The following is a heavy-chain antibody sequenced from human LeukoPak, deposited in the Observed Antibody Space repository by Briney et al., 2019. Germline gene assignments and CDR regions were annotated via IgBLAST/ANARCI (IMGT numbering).Heavy chain of an antibody. Sequence: PLETLSLTCTVSGDSISGYYWSWIRQPPGKGLEWIGYIYYSGSPSYNPSLKSRVTISIDTSKNQFSLKLNSVTAADTAVYYCARRYCTSISCYLSAFDIWGQGTMVTVSS. V-gene: IGHV4-59*01. D-gene: IGHD2-2*01. CDR1: GDSISGYY. J-gene: IGHJ3*02. CDR2: IYYSGSP. CDR3: ARRYCTSISCYLSAFDI.